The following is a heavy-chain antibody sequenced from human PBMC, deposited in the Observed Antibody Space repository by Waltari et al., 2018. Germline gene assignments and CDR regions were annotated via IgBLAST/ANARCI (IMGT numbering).Heavy chain of an antibody. CDR2: ISGSVSRT. CDR1: GFTFSSYA. J-gene: IGHJ4*02. Sequence: EVQLLESGGGLVQPGGSLRLSCAASGFTFSSYAMSWVRQAPGKGLECVSAISGSVSRTYFADSVKGRFTISRDNSKNTLYLQMNSLRAEDTAVYYCAKVHMTTVSYFDYWGQGTLVTVSS. V-gene: IGHV3-23*01. CDR3: AKVHMTTVSYFDY. D-gene: IGHD4-17*01.